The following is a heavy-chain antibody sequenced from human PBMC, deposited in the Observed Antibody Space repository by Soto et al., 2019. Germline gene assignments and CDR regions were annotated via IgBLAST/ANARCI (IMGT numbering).Heavy chain of an antibody. Sequence: GXSLRLSWGASGFAFIRYSMNWVRQAPGKGLAWVASISSTTNYIYYADSMKGRFTVSRDNAKNSVYLDMSSLSAEDTAVYYCARESEDLTSNFDYWGQGTLVTVSS. CDR3: ARESEDLTSNFDY. CDR1: GFAFIRYS. V-gene: IGHV3-21*01. J-gene: IGHJ4*02. CDR2: ISSTTNYI.